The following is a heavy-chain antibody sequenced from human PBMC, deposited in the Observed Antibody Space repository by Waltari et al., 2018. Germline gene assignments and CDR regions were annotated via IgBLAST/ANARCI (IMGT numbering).Heavy chain of an antibody. D-gene: IGHD7-27*01. Sequence: EVHLVESGGGWVQHGGALSLSCAASGFTVTDYWMSWVRQAPGKGPEWVANIHKDGSEKNYVDYVKGRFTISRDNAKDSVYLQMNSLTADDTAMYYCVRDHWGPDYWGQGTLVTVSS. CDR2: IHKDGSEK. J-gene: IGHJ4*02. V-gene: IGHV3-7*01. CDR3: VRDHWGPDY. CDR1: GFTVTDYW.